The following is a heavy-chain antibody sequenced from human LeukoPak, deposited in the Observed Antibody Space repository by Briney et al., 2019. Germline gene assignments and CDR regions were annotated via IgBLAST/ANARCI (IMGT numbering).Heavy chain of an antibody. V-gene: IGHV4-34*01. CDR2: INHSGST. CDR1: GGSFSGYY. CDR3: ARGGRRDYYDSSGYPQDFDY. D-gene: IGHD3-22*01. Sequence: ETLSLNCXVXGGSFSGYYWSWIRQPPGKGLEWIGEINHSGSTNYNPSLKSRVTISVDTSKNQFSLKLSSVTAADTAVYYCARGGRRDYYDSSGYPQDFDYWGQGTLVTVSS. J-gene: IGHJ4*02.